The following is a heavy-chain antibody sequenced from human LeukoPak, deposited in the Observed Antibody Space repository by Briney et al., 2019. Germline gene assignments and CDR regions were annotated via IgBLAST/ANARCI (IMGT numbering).Heavy chain of an antibody. Sequence: ASVKVSCKASGYTFTSYGISWVRQAPGQGLEWMGWISAYDGNTNYAQKLQGRVTVTTDTSTSTAYMELRSLRSDDTAVYYCATDCSSTSCPKYYGMDVWGQGTTVTVSS. CDR1: GYTFTSYG. D-gene: IGHD2-2*01. V-gene: IGHV1-18*01. CDR3: ATDCSSTSCPKYYGMDV. CDR2: ISAYDGNT. J-gene: IGHJ6*02.